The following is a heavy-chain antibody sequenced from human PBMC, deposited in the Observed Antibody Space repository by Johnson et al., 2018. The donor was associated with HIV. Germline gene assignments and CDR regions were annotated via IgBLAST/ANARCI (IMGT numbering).Heavy chain of an antibody. CDR1: GFIFDDYT. CDR2: ISWDGGST. J-gene: IGHJ3*02. CDR3: AKDGDYYGSGSSVAAFDI. V-gene: IGHV3-43*01. D-gene: IGHD3-10*01. Sequence: VQLVESGGGVLRPGGSLRLSCEGFGFIFDDYTMHWVRQAPGKGLEWVSLISWDGGSTYYADSVKGRFTISRDNSKNSLYLQMNSLRTEDTALYYCAKDGDYYGSGSSVAAFDIWGQGTMVTVSS.